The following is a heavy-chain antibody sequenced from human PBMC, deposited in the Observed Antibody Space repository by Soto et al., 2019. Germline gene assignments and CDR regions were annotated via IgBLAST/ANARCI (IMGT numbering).Heavy chain of an antibody. CDR1: GFTFSSYS. CDR3: ARDLAAAMLDY. D-gene: IGHD6-13*01. V-gene: IGHV3-48*01. CDR2: ISSSSSTI. J-gene: IGHJ4*02. Sequence: EVQLVESGGGLVQPGGSLRLSCAASGFTFSSYSMNWVRQAPGKGLEWVSYISSSSSTIYYADAVKGRFTISRDNAKNSLYLQMNSLRAEDTAVYHCARDLAAAMLDYWGQGTLVTVSS.